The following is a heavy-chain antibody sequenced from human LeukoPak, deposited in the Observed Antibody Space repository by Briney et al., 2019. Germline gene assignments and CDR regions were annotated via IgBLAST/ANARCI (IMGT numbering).Heavy chain of an antibody. CDR3: ARGTTVTSFDY. Sequence: SETLSLTCTVSGGSISSSSHYWGWIRQPPGKGLEWIGSIYYSGSTYYNPSLKSRVTISVDTSKNQFSLKLSSVTAAGTAVYYCARGTTVTSFDYWGQGTLVTVSS. D-gene: IGHD4-17*01. V-gene: IGHV4-39*01. J-gene: IGHJ4*02. CDR2: IYYSGST. CDR1: GGSISSSSHY.